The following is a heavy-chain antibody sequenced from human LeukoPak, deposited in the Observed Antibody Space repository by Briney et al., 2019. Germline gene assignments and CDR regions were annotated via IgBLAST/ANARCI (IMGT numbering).Heavy chain of an antibody. CDR1: GYTFSIFW. Sequence: GESLKISCKTSGYTFSIFWIGWVRQMPGKGLEWIGMIYPGDSDTRYSPSFQGQVTISADKSTNTAYLQWGSLKASDTAMYYCARHKGYYGSGTTGLDYWGQGTLVTVSS. D-gene: IGHD3-10*01. V-gene: IGHV5-51*01. CDR3: ARHKGYYGSGTTGLDY. J-gene: IGHJ4*02. CDR2: IYPGDSDT.